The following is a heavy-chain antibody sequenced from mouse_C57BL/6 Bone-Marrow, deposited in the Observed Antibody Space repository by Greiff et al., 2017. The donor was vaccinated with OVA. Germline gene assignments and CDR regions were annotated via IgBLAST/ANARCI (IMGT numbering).Heavy chain of an antibody. CDR3: ARPHYYGSSYYFDY. V-gene: IGHV1-81*01. CDR2: IYPRSGNT. CDR1: GYTFTSYG. J-gene: IGHJ2*01. D-gene: IGHD1-1*01. Sequence: VQLQESGAELARPGASVKLSCKASGYTFTSYGISWVKQRTGQGLEWIGEIYPRSGNTYYNEKFKGKATLTADKSSSTAYMELRSLTSEDSAVYFCARPHYYGSSYYFDYWGQGTTLTVSS.